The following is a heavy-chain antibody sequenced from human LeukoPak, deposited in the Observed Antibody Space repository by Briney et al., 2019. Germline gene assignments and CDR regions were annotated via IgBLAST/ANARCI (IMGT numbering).Heavy chain of an antibody. D-gene: IGHD2-21*01. V-gene: IGHV3-33*01. CDR2: IWYDGSNK. CDR1: GFTFSSYG. Sequence: GGSLRLSCAASGFTFSSYGMHWVRQAPGKGLEWVAVIWYDGSNKYYADSVKGRFTISRDNSKNTLYPQMNSLRAEDTAVYYCARDFRGGATISEWFDPWGQGTLVTVSS. J-gene: IGHJ5*02. CDR3: ARDFRGGATISEWFDP.